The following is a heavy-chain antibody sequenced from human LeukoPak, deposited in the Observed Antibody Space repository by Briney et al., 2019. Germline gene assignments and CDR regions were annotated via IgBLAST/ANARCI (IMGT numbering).Heavy chain of an antibody. J-gene: IGHJ4*02. CDR3: AKAWAYGDNSGCDY. D-gene: IGHD4-23*01. Sequence: TGGSLRLSCAASGFTFSSYAMSWVRQAPGKGLEWVSGISGSGGSTYYADSVKGRFTISRDNSKNTLYLQMNSLRAEDTAVYYCAKAWAYGDNSGCDYWGQGTLVTVSS. CDR1: GFTFSSYA. CDR2: ISGSGGST. V-gene: IGHV3-23*01.